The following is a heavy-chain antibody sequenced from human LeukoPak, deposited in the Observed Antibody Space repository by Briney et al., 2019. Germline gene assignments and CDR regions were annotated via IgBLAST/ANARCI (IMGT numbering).Heavy chain of an antibody. V-gene: IGHV3-30*18. CDR3: AKDKDFWSGYYRGVPYYYGLDV. J-gene: IGHJ6*02. Sequence: GRSQRLSCAASGFTFSSYGMHWVRQAPGKGLEWVAVISYDGSNKYYADSMKGRFTISRDNAKNTLYLQMNSLRPEDTALYYCAKDKDFWSGYYRGVPYYYGLDVWGQGTTVTVSS. D-gene: IGHD3-3*01. CDR2: ISYDGSNK. CDR1: GFTFSSYG.